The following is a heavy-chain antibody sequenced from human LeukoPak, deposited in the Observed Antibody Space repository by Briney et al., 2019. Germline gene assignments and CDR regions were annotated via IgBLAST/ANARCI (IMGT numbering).Heavy chain of an antibody. J-gene: IGHJ4*02. CDR3: AGLIAAAGTAGDY. D-gene: IGHD6-13*01. CDR2: IYYSGST. V-gene: IGHV4-30-4*07. CDR1: GVSISSVGYS. Sequence: SETLSLTCAVSGVSISSVGYSWNWIRQSPGKGLEWIGYIYYSGSTYSNPSLKRRFTISVDTSKNQFSLKLSSVTAADTAVYYCAGLIAAAGTAGDYWGQGTLVTVSS.